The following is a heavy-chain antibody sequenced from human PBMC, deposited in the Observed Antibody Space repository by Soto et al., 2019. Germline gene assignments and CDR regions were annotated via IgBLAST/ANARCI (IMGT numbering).Heavy chain of an antibody. V-gene: IGHV4-31*11. Sequence: SETLSLTCAVSGESINSGRYSWSWVRQSHKKGLEWMGDIYFSGKNKFNASLQSRVAMSIDTSKGHFSLHLSSATAADTAKYFCAGWNSYLAGFDSWGQGTLVTVSA. CDR1: GESINSGRYS. CDR2: IYFSGKN. J-gene: IGHJ4*02. D-gene: IGHD1-1*01. CDR3: AGWNSYLAGFDS.